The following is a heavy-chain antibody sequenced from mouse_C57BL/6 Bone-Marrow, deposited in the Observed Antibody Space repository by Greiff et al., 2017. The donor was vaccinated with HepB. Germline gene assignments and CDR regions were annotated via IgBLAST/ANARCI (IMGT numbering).Heavy chain of an antibody. V-gene: IGHV5-12*01. CDR2: ISNGGGST. Sequence: VQLKESGGGLVQPGGSLKLSCAASGFTFSDYYMYWVRQTPEKRLEWVAYISNGGGSTYYPDTVKGRFTISRDNAKNTLYLQMSRLKSEDTAMYYCARRYYGSSFAYWGQGTLVTVSA. CDR3: ARRYYGSSFAY. J-gene: IGHJ3*01. D-gene: IGHD1-1*01. CDR1: GFTFSDYY.